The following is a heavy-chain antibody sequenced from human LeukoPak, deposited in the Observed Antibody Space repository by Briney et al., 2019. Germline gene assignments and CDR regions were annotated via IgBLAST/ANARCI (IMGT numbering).Heavy chain of an antibody. CDR3: ARAIPPPHCTTITCFKPFDY. D-gene: IGHD2-2*01. Sequence: ASVKVSCKASGYTFTSYDINWVRQATGQGLEWMGWMNPNSGNTGYAQKFQGRVTFTRNTSISTAYMDLSSLRSEDTAVYYCARAIPPPHCTTITCFKPFDYWGQGTLVTVSS. CDR2: MNPNSGNT. J-gene: IGHJ4*02. V-gene: IGHV1-8*03. CDR1: GYTFTSYD.